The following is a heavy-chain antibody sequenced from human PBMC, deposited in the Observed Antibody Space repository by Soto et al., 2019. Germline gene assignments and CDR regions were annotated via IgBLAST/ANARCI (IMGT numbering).Heavy chain of an antibody. V-gene: IGHV3-21*01. D-gene: IGHD3-22*01. J-gene: IGHJ4*02. CDR2: ISSSSSYI. CDR1: GFTFSSYS. Sequence: EVQLVESGGGLVKPGGSLRLSCAASGFTFSSYSMNWVRQAPGKGLEWVSSISSSSSYIYYADSVKGRFTISRDNAKNSLYLQMNRLRVEDTAVYYCARAPYYYDSSGYWAYWGQGTLVTVSS. CDR3: ARAPYYYDSSGYWAY.